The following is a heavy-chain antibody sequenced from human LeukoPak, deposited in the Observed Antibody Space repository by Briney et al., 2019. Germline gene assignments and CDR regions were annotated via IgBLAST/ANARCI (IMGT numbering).Heavy chain of an antibody. CDR2: ISTSSTPI. CDR1: GFTFSTFS. D-gene: IGHD3-22*01. Sequence: PGGSLRFSCAVSGFTFSTFSMNWVRQAPGKGLEWISYISTSSTPIYYADSVKGRFTISRDNAKNSLYLQMNSLRAEDTAVYYCATTNFYDGSGYQDYWGQGTLVIVSS. V-gene: IGHV3-48*04. J-gene: IGHJ4*02. CDR3: ATTNFYDGSGYQDY.